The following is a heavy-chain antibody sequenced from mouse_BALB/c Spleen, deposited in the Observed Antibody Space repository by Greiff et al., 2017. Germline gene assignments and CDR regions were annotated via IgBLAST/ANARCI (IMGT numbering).Heavy chain of an antibody. CDR2: ISSGSSTI. V-gene: IGHV5-17*02. J-gene: IGHJ4*01. Sequence: EVKLVESGGGLVQPGGSRKLSCAASGFTFSSFGMHWVRQAPEKGLEWVAYISSGSSTIYYADTVKGRFTISRDNPKNTLFLQMTSLRSEDTAMYYCARGPSRSAMDYWGQGTSVTVSS. CDR3: ARGPSRSAMDY. CDR1: GFTFSSFG.